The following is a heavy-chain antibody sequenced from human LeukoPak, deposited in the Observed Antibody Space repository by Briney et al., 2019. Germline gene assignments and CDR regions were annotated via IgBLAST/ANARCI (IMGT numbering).Heavy chain of an antibody. Sequence: SETLSLTCTVTGGSISSYYWSWIRQPPGKGLEWIGNIYYSGTTNYNPALKSRVTISVDTSKNQFSLRLSSVTAADTAVYYCAIGYYGSGSYFDYWGQGTLVTVSS. D-gene: IGHD3-10*01. CDR2: IYYSGTT. CDR1: GGSISSYY. V-gene: IGHV4-59*08. J-gene: IGHJ4*02. CDR3: AIGYYGSGSYFDY.